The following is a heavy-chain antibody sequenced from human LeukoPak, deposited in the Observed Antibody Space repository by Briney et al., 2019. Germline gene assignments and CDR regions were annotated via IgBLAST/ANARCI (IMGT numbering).Heavy chain of an antibody. Sequence: GASVKVSCKASGYTFTSYDVNWVRQAAGQGLEWVGWMNPYSGNTGYAQKFQGRITMTRNTSITTAYMELSSLRSEDTAVYYCARSKVGSSTLPIDYWGQGTPVTVSP. V-gene: IGHV1-8*01. CDR1: GYTFTSYD. CDR3: ARSKVGSSTLPIDY. CDR2: MNPYSGNT. J-gene: IGHJ4*02. D-gene: IGHD2-2*01.